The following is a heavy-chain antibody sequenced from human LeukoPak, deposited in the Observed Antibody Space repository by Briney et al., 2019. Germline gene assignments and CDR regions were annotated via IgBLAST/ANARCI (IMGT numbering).Heavy chain of an antibody. V-gene: IGHV4-34*01. CDR1: GGSFSGYY. CDR2: INHSGST. J-gene: IGHJ4*02. Sequence: SETLSLTCAVYGGSFSGYYWSWIRQPPGKGLEWIGEINHSGSTNYNPSLKSRVTISVDTSKNKFSLKLSSVTAADTAVYYCARSQLDGVDYWGQGTLVTVYS. CDR3: ARSQLDGVDY. D-gene: IGHD6-6*01.